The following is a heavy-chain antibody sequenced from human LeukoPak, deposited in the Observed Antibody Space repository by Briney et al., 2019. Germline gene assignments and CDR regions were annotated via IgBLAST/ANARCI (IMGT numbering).Heavy chain of an antibody. D-gene: IGHD2-15*01. J-gene: IGHJ4*02. CDR3: AREGVHCSGRSCLKAY. CDR2: IKKDGSEK. Sequence: GGSLRLSCAASGFTFSTYWMCWVRQAPGKGLEWVANIKKDGSEKYYMDSVKGRFTISRDNAENSLYLKMNSLRAEDTAVYYCAREGVHCSGRSCLKAYWGQGTQVTVSS. CDR1: GFTFSTYW. V-gene: IGHV3-7*03.